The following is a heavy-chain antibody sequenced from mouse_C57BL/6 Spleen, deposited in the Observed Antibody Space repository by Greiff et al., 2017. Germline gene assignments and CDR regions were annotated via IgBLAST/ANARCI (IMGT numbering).Heavy chain of an antibody. Sequence: VKLMESGAELVKPGASVKISCKASGYAFSSYWMNWVKQRPGKGLEWIGQIYPGDGDTNYNGKFKGKATLTADKSSSTAYMQLSSLTSEDSAVYFCARWHYGNYDAMDYWGQGTSVTVSS. CDR2: IYPGDGDT. CDR1: GYAFSSYW. CDR3: ARWHYGNYDAMDY. J-gene: IGHJ4*01. V-gene: IGHV1-80*01. D-gene: IGHD2-1*01.